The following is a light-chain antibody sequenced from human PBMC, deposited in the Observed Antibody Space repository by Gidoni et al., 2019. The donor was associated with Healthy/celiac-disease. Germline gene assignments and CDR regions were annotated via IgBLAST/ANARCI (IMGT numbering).Light chain of an antibody. CDR2: AAS. J-gene: IGKJ1*01. CDR1: QGISSW. Sequence: DIQITQSPSSVSASVGDRVTITCRASQGISSWVAWYQQKPGKAPKLLIYAASSLQSGVPSRFSGSGSGTDFTLTISSLQPEDFATYYCQQANSFPVTFGQGTKVEIK. V-gene: IGKV1-12*01. CDR3: QQANSFPVT.